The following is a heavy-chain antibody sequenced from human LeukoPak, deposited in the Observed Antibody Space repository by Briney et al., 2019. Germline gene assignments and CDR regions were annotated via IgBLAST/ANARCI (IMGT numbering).Heavy chain of an antibody. J-gene: IGHJ5*02. D-gene: IGHD5-24*01. Sequence: GGSLRLSCAASGFTFSSYGMHWVRQAPGKGLEWVAVIWYDGSNKYYADSVKGRFTISRDNSKNTLYLQMNSLRAEDTAVYYCARDMATIANWSDPWGQGTLVTVSS. CDR3: ARDMATIANWSDP. CDR1: GFTFSSYG. CDR2: IWYDGSNK. V-gene: IGHV3-33*01.